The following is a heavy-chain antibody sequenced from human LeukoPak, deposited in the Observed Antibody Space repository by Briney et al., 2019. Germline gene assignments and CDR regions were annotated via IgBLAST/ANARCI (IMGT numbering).Heavy chain of an antibody. V-gene: IGHV3-9*01. CDR3: AKSGKDGLLWFGELVSNYYYMDV. Sequence: SGGSLRLSCAASGFIFDDYAMHWVRQAPGKGLEWVSGVSWKSDTVGYADSVKGRFTISRDNAKNPLYLQMNGLRAEDTALYYCAKSGKDGLLWFGELVSNYYYMDVWGKGTTVTVSS. CDR2: VSWKSDTV. D-gene: IGHD3-10*01. J-gene: IGHJ6*03. CDR1: GFIFDDYA.